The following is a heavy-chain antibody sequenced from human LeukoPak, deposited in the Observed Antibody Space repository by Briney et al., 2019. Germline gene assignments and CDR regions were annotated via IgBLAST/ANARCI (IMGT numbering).Heavy chain of an antibody. D-gene: IGHD6-13*01. CDR2: INHSGST. Sequence: SETLSLTCAVYGGSFSGYYWSWIRQPPGKGLEWIGEINHSGSTNYNPSLKSRVTISVDTSKNQFSLKLSSVTAADTAVYYCARGAAYSSSWYFEAGGKWFDPWGQGTLVTVSS. J-gene: IGHJ5*02. CDR3: ARGAAYSSSWYFEAGGKWFDP. V-gene: IGHV4-34*01. CDR1: GGSFSGYY.